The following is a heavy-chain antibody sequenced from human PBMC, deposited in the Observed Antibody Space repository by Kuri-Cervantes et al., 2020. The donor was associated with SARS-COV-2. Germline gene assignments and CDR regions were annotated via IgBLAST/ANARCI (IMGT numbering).Heavy chain of an antibody. V-gene: IGHV1-69*13. J-gene: IGHJ4*02. CDR3: ARDSSEITFGGETFDY. CDR2: IIPIFGTA. Sequence: SVKVSCKASGGIFSSYAISWVRQAPGQGLEWMGGIIPIFGTANYAQKFQGRVTITADESTSTAFMDLRSLRSEDTAVYYCARDSSEITFGGETFDYWGQGTLVTVSS. CDR1: GGIFSSYA. D-gene: IGHD3-16*01.